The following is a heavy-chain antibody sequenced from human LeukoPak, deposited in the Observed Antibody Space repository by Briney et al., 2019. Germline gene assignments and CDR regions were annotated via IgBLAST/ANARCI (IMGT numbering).Heavy chain of an antibody. V-gene: IGHV3-33*01. CDR3: ARWHGGNSAGSLDY. J-gene: IGHJ4*02. CDR1: GFTFSSNG. D-gene: IGHD4-23*01. Sequence: PGGSLRLSCAASGFTFSSNGMHWVRQAPAKGRGWVTGIWYDGREEYYADSVKGRFSISRDNTKSTLYLDMNSLRADDTAVYYCARWHGGNSAGSLDYWGQGTLVTVSS. CDR2: IWYDGREE.